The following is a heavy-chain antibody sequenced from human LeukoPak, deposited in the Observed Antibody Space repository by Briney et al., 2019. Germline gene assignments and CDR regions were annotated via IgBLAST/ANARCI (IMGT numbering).Heavy chain of an antibody. J-gene: IGHJ4*02. CDR1: GFTFSSYE. D-gene: IGHD4-17*01. V-gene: IGHV3-48*03. Sequence: GGSLRLSCAASGFTFSSYEMNWVRQAPGKGLEWVSYISSSGSTIYYADSVKGRFTISRDNAKNSLYLQINSLRAEDTAVYYCARAYGDYIGANFDYWGQGTLVTVSS. CDR3: ARAYGDYIGANFDY. CDR2: ISSSGSTI.